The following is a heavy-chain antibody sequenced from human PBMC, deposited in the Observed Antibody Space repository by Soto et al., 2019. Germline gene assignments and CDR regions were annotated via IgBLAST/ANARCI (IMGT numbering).Heavy chain of an antibody. CDR3: ARRVVDASDTSGFYTFDY. CDR1: GYTFASHE. Sequence: ASVKVSCKASGYTFASHEINWVRQASGQGFEWMGWMNPNSGYTGYAQRFQGRVTMTRKTSINTAFMELSSLRSEDSAVYYCARRVVDASDTSGFYTFDYWGPGTLVSVSS. J-gene: IGHJ4*02. CDR2: MNPNSGYT. V-gene: IGHV1-8*01. D-gene: IGHD3-22*01.